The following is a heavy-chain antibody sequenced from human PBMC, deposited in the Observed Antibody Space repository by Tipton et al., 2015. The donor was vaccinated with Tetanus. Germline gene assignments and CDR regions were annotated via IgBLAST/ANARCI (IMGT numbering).Heavy chain of an antibody. CDR2: IYYNGGT. V-gene: IGHV4-61*08. Sequence: TLSLTCTVSGGSISSGGYYWSWIRQHPGKGLEWIGSIYYNGGTNSNPSLKSRVAISVDTSRNQFSLRLTSVTAADTALYYCAREVVNSGYYSSKYYFDYWGQGTLVTVSS. CDR1: GGSISSGGYY. J-gene: IGHJ4*02. D-gene: IGHD3-22*01. CDR3: AREVVNSGYYSSKYYFDY.